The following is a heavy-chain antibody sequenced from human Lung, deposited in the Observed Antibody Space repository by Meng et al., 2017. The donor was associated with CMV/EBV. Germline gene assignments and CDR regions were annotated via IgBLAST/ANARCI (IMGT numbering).Heavy chain of an antibody. Sequence: QRQGSGPGLVKPSQTLSLTCTVSGGSISSGGYYWSWIRQHPGKGLEWIGYIHSSGSTYYNPSLRSRLTISVDTSKNQFSLKLSSVTAADTAVYYCARASYGSGSPLGESWFDPWGQGTLVTVFS. D-gene: IGHD3-10*01. CDR1: GGSISSGGYY. J-gene: IGHJ5*02. CDR2: IHSSGST. V-gene: IGHV4-31*03. CDR3: ARASYGSGSPLGESWFDP.